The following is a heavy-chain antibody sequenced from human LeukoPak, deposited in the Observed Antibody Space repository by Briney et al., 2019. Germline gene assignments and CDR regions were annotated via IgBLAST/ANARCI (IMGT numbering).Heavy chain of an antibody. J-gene: IGHJ4*02. CDR3: AKLGAPIAPSWYDY. D-gene: IGHD6-13*01. CDR2: ITGSGGST. V-gene: IGHV3-23*01. Sequence: PGGSLRLSCAASGFTFSSYAMSWVRQAPGKGLEWVSGITGSGGSTYYADSVKGRFTISRDNSKNTLYLQMNSLRAEDTAVYYCAKLGAPIAPSWYDYWGQGTLVTVSS. CDR1: GFTFSSYA.